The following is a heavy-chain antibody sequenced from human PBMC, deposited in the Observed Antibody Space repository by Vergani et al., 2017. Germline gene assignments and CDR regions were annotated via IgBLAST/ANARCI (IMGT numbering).Heavy chain of an antibody. D-gene: IGHD4-11*01. CDR1: GFTFSGSA. CDR2: IRSKANSYAT. CDR3: TRLPSNYGH. J-gene: IGHJ4*02. Sequence: EVQLVESGGGLVQPGGSLKLSCAASGFTFSGSAMHWVRQASGKGLEWVGRIRSKANSYATAYAASVKGRFTISRDDSKTTAYLQMNSLKTEDTAVYYCTRLPSNYGHWGQGTLVTVSS. V-gene: IGHV3-73*02.